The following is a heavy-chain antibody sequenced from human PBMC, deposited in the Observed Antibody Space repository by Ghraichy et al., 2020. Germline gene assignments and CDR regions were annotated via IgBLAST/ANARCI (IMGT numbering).Heavy chain of an antibody. D-gene: IGHD2-2*01. CDR2: INHTGST. CDR1: GGSFSGYF. CDR3: AMDNIAHVTVSADSLFDS. J-gene: IGHJ4*02. V-gene: IGHV4-34*01. Sequence: SETLSLTCAVYGGSFSGYFWSWIRQPPGKGLEWIGDINHTGSTNYNPSLRSRVSISPDRSKNQLSLKVTSVTAADTAVYFCAMDNIAHVTVSADSLFDSWGQGTLVTVSS.